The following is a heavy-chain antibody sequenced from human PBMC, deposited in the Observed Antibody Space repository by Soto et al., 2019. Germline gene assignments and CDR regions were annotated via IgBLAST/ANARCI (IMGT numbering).Heavy chain of an antibody. CDR1: GGTFRTNA. D-gene: IGHD3-10*01. Sequence: QVQLVQSGAEVKKPGSSVKISCNASGGTFRTNAFSWVRQAPGKGLEWMGGIIPIFPTPDYPQKFQGRVTITADESTTTTYMELSSLRSEDTATYYCAKDKDRQQLGGNYYYIMDVWGQGTTVTVSS. CDR3: AKDKDRQQLGGNYYYIMDV. CDR2: IIPIFPTP. J-gene: IGHJ6*02. V-gene: IGHV1-69*12.